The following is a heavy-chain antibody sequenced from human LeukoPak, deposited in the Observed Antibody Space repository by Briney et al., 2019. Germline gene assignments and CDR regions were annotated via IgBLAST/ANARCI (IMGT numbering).Heavy chain of an antibody. CDR2: IGGSGDDT. D-gene: IGHD6-13*01. CDR1: GFTFSSYT. Sequence: GGSLRLSCAASGFTFSSYTMNWVRQAPGKGLEWVSGIGGSGDDTNYADSVKGRFTISRDNSKNTLYLQMNSLRAEDTAVYYCAKAKQQLVSLDYWGQGTLVTVSS. V-gene: IGHV3-23*01. J-gene: IGHJ4*02. CDR3: AKAKQQLVSLDY.